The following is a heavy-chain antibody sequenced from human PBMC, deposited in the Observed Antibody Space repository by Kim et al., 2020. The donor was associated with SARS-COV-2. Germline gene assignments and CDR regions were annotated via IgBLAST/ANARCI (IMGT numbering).Heavy chain of an antibody. J-gene: IGHJ4*02. CDR2: ISGSGGST. D-gene: IGHD2-15*01. V-gene: IGHV3-23*01. Sequence: GGSLRLSCAASGFTFSSYAMSWVRQAPGKGLEWVSAISGSGGSTYYADSVKGRFTISRNNSKNTLYLQMNSLRAENTAVYYCAKRVAAGNSPFDCWGQGTLVTVSS. CDR3: AKRVAAGNSPFDC. CDR1: GFTFSSYA.